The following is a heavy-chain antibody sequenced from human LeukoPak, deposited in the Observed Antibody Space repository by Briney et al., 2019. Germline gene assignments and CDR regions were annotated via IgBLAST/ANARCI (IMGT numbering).Heavy chain of an antibody. D-gene: IGHD1-26*01. CDR2: FDFEDGET. Sequence: GASVKVSCKVSGYTLTELSMHWGRQAPGKGLEWMGGFDFEDGETTYAQKFQGRVTMTEDTPTDTAYMDLRSLRSEDTAVYYCATELPRGLLSYWGQGTLVTVSS. CDR1: GYTLTELS. J-gene: IGHJ4*02. V-gene: IGHV1-24*01. CDR3: ATELPRGLLSY.